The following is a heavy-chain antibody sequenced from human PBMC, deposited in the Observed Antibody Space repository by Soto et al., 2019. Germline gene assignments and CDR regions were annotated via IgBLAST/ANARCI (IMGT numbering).Heavy chain of an antibody. V-gene: IGHV3-53*01. J-gene: IGHJ1*01. CDR1: GFTVSSNY. CDR3: ARDRVESGYPEYFQH. CDR2: IYSGGST. D-gene: IGHD3-22*01. Sequence: EVQLVESGGGLIQPGGSLRLSCPASGFTVSSNYMSWVGQAPGKGLEWVSVIYSGGSTYYADSVKGRFTISRDNSKNTLYLQMNSLRAEATAVYYCARDRVESGYPEYFQHWGQGTLVTVSS.